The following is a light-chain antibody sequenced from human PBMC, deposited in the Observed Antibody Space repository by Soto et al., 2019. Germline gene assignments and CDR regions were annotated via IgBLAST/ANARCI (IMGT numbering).Light chain of an antibody. CDR3: QQSYRTPFT. CDR2: AAS. J-gene: IGKJ4*01. Sequence: DIQMTQSPSSLSASVGDRVTISCRASQSINSHLNWYQQKLGKAPKLLIHAASSLQPGVPSRFSGSGSGTDFTLTISSLQPEDFATYYCQQSYRTPFTFGGGTKVEI. V-gene: IGKV1-39*01. CDR1: QSINSH.